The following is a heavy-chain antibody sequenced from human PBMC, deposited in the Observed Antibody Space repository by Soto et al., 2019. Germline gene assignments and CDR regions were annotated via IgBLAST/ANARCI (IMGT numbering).Heavy chain of an antibody. V-gene: IGHV4-61*08. CDR2: IYYSGST. Sequence: SETLSLTCTVSGGSISSGGYYWSWIRQHPGKGLEWIGYIYYSGSTDYNPSLKSRVTISGDTSKNQFSLKVSSVTAADTAVYYCARGTSWQLPFDYWGQGTLVTVSS. J-gene: IGHJ4*02. D-gene: IGHD6-13*01. CDR1: GGSISSGGYY. CDR3: ARGTSWQLPFDY.